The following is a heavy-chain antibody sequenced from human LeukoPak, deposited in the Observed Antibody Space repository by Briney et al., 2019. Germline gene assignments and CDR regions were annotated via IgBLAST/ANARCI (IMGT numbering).Heavy chain of an antibody. D-gene: IGHD3-10*01. CDR2: TSGDGITT. CDR1: GFTFHNYA. CDR3: ARYHVCGGADY. V-gene: IGHV3-43*02. J-gene: IGHJ4*02. Sequence: GGSLRLSCAASGFTFHNYAIHWVRQAPGKGLEWVSLTSGDGITTYFADSVKGRFTISRDNSKSSLFLQMNSLRTEDTALYYCARYHVCGGADYWGQGTLVTVSS.